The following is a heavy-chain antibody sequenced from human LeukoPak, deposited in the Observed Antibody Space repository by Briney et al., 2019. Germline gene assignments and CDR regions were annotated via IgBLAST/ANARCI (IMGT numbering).Heavy chain of an antibody. CDR2: ISAYNGNT. CDR3: ARDLGVITMIVVVRSFDY. V-gene: IGHV1-18*01. Sequence: ASVKVSCKASGYTFTSYGISWVRQAPGQGLEWMGWISAYNGNTNYAQKLKGRVTMTTDTSTSTAYMELRSLRSDDTAVYYCARDLGVITMIVVVRSFDYWGQGTLVTVSS. J-gene: IGHJ4*02. D-gene: IGHD3-22*01. CDR1: GYTFTSYG.